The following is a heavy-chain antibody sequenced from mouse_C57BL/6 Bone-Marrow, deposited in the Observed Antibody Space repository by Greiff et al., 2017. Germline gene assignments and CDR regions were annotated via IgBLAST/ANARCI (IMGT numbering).Heavy chain of an antibody. CDR2: IDPSDSYT. CDR1: GYTFTSYW. Sequence: QVQLQQPGAELVRPGTSVKLSCKASGYTFTSYWMHWVKQRPGQGLEWIGVIDPSDSYTNYNQKFKGKATLTVDTSSSTAYMQLSSLTSEDSAVYYCARPGGSSSVGYFEGWGTGTTVTVAS. V-gene: IGHV1-59*01. J-gene: IGHJ1*03. D-gene: IGHD1-1*01. CDR3: ARPGGSSSVGYFEG.